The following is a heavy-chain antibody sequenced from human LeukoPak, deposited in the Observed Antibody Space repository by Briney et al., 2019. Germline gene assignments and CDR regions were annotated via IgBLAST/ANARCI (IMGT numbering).Heavy chain of an antibody. CDR1: GYTFTSYD. CDR2: MNPNSGNT. J-gene: IGHJ5*02. CDR3: ARHDYTHDYGDPNWFDP. V-gene: IGHV1-8*01. D-gene: IGHD4-17*01. Sequence: GASVKVSCKASGYTFTSYDINWVRQATGQGLEWMGWMNPNSGNTGYAQKFQGRVTMTRNTSISTAYMELSSLRSEDTAVYYCARHDYTHDYGDPNWFDPWGQGTLVTVSS.